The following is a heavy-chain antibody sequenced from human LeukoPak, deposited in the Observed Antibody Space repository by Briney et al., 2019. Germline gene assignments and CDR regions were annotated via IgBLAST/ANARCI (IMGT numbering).Heavy chain of an antibody. CDR3: ARGYYYDSSGYDY. V-gene: IGHV4-34*01. J-gene: IGHJ4*02. CDR1: GGSFSGYY. D-gene: IGHD3-22*01. CDR2: INHSGST. Sequence: PSETLSLTCAVYGGSFSGYYWSWIRQPPGKGLEWIGEINHSGSTNYNSSLKSRVTISVDTSKNQFSLKLSSVTAADTAVYYCARGYYYDSSGYDYWGQGTLVTVSS.